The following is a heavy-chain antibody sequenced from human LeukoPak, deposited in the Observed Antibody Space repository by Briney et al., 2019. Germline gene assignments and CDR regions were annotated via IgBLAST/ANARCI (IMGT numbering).Heavy chain of an antibody. Sequence: GGSLRLSCEASGFTFSSYAMSWVRQAPGKGLEWVSGISGSGTGTYYADSVKGRFTISRDNSKNKLYLQMNSLRDQDTGVYYCAKQASAGTLSPLGFWGQGTLVTVSS. CDR2: ISGSGTGT. D-gene: IGHD6-13*01. V-gene: IGHV3-23*01. CDR3: AKQASAGTLSPLGF. J-gene: IGHJ4*02. CDR1: GFTFSSYA.